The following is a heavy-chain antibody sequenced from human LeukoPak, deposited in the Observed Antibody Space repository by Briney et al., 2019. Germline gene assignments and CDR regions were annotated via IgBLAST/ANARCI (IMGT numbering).Heavy chain of an antibody. CDR1: GGAINSYY. CDR3: AREHRIEGLDI. J-gene: IGHJ3*02. Sequence: SETLSLTCTISGGAINSYYWTWIRQPPGKGLEWIGHFYFTGSPNYNPSLKSRVTISVDASKSQFSLGLISVTAADTAVYYCAREHRIEGLDIWGQGTTVTVSS. CDR2: FYFTGSP. V-gene: IGHV4-59*01.